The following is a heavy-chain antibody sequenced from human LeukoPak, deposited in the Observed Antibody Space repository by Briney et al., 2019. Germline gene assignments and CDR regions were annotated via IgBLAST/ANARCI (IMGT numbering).Heavy chain of an antibody. CDR2: IYYSGST. V-gene: IGHV4-59*04. D-gene: IGHD3-9*01. CDR1: RGSISGYS. J-gene: IGHJ4*02. Sequence: SETLSLTCTVSRGSISGYSWSWIRQSPGGGLEWIGSIYYSGSTYYNPSLKSRVTMSVDTSKNHFSVKLSSVTAADTAVYYCARESEFDATGYLYWGQGILVTVSS. CDR3: ARESEFDATGYLY.